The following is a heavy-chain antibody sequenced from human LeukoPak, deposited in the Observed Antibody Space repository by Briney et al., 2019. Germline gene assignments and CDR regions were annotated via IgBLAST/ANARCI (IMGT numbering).Heavy chain of an antibody. V-gene: IGHV4-39*01. CDR2: IYYSGTT. CDR1: GGSISSSRYY. J-gene: IGHJ6*03. Sequence: SETLSLTCTVSGGSISSSRYYWGWIRQTPGKGLEWIGTIYYSGTTYYNPSLESRATISEDTSKNQFSLTLRSVTAADTAVYYCARQISDYYYYYIDVWGKGTTVTVSS. D-gene: IGHD3-10*01. CDR3: ARQISDYYYYYIDV.